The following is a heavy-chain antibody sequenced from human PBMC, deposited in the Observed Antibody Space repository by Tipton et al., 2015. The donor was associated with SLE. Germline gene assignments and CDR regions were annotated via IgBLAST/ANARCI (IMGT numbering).Heavy chain of an antibody. Sequence: GSLRLSCAASGFTFSGFSMTWVRQAPGMGLEWVSSISSRSSPIYYADSVKGRFTISRDNSKNTLYLQMNSLRAEDTAVYYCARDSAPIVVVVAARVAGYFQHWGQGTLVTVSS. D-gene: IGHD2-15*01. V-gene: IGHV3-21*01. J-gene: IGHJ1*01. CDR3: ARDSAPIVVVVAARVAGYFQH. CDR2: ISSRSSPI. CDR1: GFTFSGFS.